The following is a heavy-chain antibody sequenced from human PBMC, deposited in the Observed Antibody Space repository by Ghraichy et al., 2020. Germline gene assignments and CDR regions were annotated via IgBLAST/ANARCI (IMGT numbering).Heavy chain of an antibody. CDR2: INRDGSST. D-gene: IGHD5-24*01. CDR3: ARVAQDGYNLLDK. J-gene: IGHJ4*02. Sequence: GESLNISCAASGFSFSYSLMHWVRQAPGKGLVWVSRINRDGSSTNYADSVKGRFTISRDNAKNTLYLEMNSLRAEDTAVYYCARVAQDGYNLLDKWGQGTLVTVSS. V-gene: IGHV3-74*01. CDR1: GFSFSYSL.